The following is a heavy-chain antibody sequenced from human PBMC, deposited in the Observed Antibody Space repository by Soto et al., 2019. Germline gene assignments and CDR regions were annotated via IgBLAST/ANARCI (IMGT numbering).Heavy chain of an antibody. D-gene: IGHD1-20*01. CDR2: IYWDDNK. CDR1: GFSLSTSGVG. J-gene: IGHJ4*02. V-gene: IGHV2-5*02. CDR3: AHRRSGNWDVDY. Sequence: QITLKESGPTLVKPTQTLTLTCTFSGFSLSTSGVGVGWIRQPPGKALQWLALIYWDDNKRYSPSLKSSLTITKHTSKNQVVITMTNTDPVDTATYYWAHRRSGNWDVDYWGQGTLVTDSS.